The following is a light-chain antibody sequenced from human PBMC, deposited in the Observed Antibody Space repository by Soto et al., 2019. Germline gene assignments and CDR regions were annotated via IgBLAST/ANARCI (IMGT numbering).Light chain of an antibody. CDR3: HQYGTSPWT. CDR1: QSVSSNY. V-gene: IGKV3-20*01. Sequence: EIVLTQSPGTLSLSPGERATLSCRASQSVSSNYLAWYQQKPGQAPGLLIHDASRRATGIPDRFSGSGSGTDFTLTISRLEPEDFAVYYCHQYGTSPWTFGQGTKVDIK. J-gene: IGKJ1*01. CDR2: DAS.